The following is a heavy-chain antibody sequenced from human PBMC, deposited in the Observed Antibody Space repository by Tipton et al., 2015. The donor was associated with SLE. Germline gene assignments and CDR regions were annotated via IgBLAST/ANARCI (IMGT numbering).Heavy chain of an antibody. Sequence: SLRLSWAAPGFTFSNYPMNWVRQAPGKGLEWVSIVCASGGRTNYGDSVKGRFTISRDNSKNTLYMQMNSLRGGDTAIYYCAKDLWLRYYSGVGPFDFWGQGIQVTVSS. CDR1: GFTFSNYP. D-gene: IGHD4-23*01. V-gene: IGHV3-23*01. CDR3: AKDLWLRYYSGVGPFDF. CDR2: VCASGGRT. J-gene: IGHJ4*02.